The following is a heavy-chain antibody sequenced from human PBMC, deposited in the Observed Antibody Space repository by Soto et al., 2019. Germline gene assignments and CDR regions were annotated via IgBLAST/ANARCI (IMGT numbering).Heavy chain of an antibody. CDR2: INPNSGGT. V-gene: IGHV1-2*04. Sequence: ASVKVSCKASGYTFTGYYMHWVRQAPGQGLEWMGWINPNSGGTNYAQKFQGWVTMTRDTSISTAYMELSRLRSDDTAVYYCAREVRGVSHEQEFDAFDIWGQGTMVTVSS. CDR3: AREVRGVSHEQEFDAFDI. D-gene: IGHD3-10*01. J-gene: IGHJ3*02. CDR1: GYTFTGYY.